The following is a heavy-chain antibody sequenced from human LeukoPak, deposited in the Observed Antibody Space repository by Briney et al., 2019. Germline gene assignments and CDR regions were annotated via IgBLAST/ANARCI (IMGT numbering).Heavy chain of an antibody. CDR1: GGSISNYY. J-gene: IGHJ3*02. Sequence: SETLSLTCTVSGGSISNYYWNWIRQPPGKGLEWIGYIYYSGSTNYNPSLKSRVTISVDTSKNQFSLKLSSVTAADTAVYYCARDALDAFDIWGQGTMVTVSS. CDR2: IYYSGST. V-gene: IGHV4-59*01. CDR3: ARDALDAFDI.